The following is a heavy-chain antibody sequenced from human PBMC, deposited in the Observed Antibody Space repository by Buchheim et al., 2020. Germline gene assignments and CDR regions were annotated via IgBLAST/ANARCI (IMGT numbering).Heavy chain of an antibody. V-gene: IGHV4-34*01. CDR2: INHSGST. D-gene: IGHD5-12*01. Sequence: QVQLQQWGAGLLKPSETLSLTCAVYGGSFSGYYWSWIRQPPGKGLEWIGEINHSGSTNYNPSLKSRVTISVDTSKNQFSLKLSSVTAADTAVYYCARARDIVKYYFDYWGQGTL. CDR1: GGSFSGYY. J-gene: IGHJ4*02. CDR3: ARARDIVKYYFDY.